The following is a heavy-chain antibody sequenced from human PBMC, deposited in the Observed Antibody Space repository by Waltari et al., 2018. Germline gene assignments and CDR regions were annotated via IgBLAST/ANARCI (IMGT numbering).Heavy chain of an antibody. CDR1: GGSISSYY. V-gene: IGHV4-59*01. Sequence: QVQLQESGPGLVKPSETLSLTCTVSGGSISSYYWSWIRQPPGKGLEWIGYIYYSGSTNYNPSLKSRVTISVDTSKNQFSLKLSSVTAADTAVYYCAEGSYAHRLAYWGQGTLVTVSS. D-gene: IGHD2-2*01. CDR3: AEGSYAHRLAY. CDR2: IYYSGST. J-gene: IGHJ4*02.